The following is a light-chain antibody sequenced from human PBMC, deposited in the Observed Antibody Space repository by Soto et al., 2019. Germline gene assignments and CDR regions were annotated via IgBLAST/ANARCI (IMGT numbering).Light chain of an antibody. J-gene: IGKJ1*01. CDR3: QQSYSTPRT. CDR2: AES. Sequence: DIQMTQSPSSLSASVGDRVTITCRASQSISSYLNWYQQKPGKAPKLLIYAESSLQSGVPSRFSGSGSGTDFTLTISSLQPEDFATYYCQQSYSTPRTFGHGTKVEIK. V-gene: IGKV1-39*01. CDR1: QSISSY.